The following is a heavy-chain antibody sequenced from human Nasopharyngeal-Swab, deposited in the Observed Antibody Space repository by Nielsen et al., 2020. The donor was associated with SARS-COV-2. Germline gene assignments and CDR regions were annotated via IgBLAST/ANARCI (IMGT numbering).Heavy chain of an antibody. V-gene: IGHV1-2*06. J-gene: IGHJ4*02. CDR2: ISPNSGGT. Sequence: WVRQAPGQGLEWMGRISPNSGGTNYAQKFQGRVTMTRDTSISTAYMELSRLRSDDTAVYYCARNDSSGHGYWGQGTLVTVSS. D-gene: IGHD3-22*01. CDR3: ARNDSSGHGY.